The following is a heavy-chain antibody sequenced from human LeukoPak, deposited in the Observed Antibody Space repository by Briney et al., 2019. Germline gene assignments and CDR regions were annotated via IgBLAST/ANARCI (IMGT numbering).Heavy chain of an antibody. J-gene: IGHJ6*02. D-gene: IGHD3-3*01. CDR3: ARSWSGYYSYYYYGMDV. V-gene: IGHV1-18*01. Sequence: ASVKVSCKASGYTFTSYGISWVRQAPGPGLEWMGWISAYNGNTNYAQKLQGRVTMTTDTSTSTAYMELRSLRSDDTAVYYCARSWSGYYSYYYYGMDVWGQGTTVTVSS. CDR2: ISAYNGNT. CDR1: GYTFTSYG.